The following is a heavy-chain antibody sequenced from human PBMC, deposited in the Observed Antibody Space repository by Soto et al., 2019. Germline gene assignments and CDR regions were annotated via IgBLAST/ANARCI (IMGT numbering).Heavy chain of an antibody. CDR2: IYYSGST. CDR1: GGSISSSSYY. Sequence: SETLSLTCTVSGGSISSSSYYWGWIRQPPGKGLEWIGSIYYSGSTYYNPSLKSRVTISVDTSKNQFSLKLSSVTAADTAVYYCAREKRSSSWHYFDYWGQGTLVTVSS. V-gene: IGHV4-39*01. CDR3: AREKRSSSWHYFDY. J-gene: IGHJ4*02. D-gene: IGHD6-13*01.